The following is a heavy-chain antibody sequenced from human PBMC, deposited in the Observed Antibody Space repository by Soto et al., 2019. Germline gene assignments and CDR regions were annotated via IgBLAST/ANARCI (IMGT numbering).Heavy chain of an antibody. D-gene: IGHD6-13*01. Sequence: QVQLVPSGAEVKKPGASVKVSCKASGYTFISYGISWVRQAPGQGLEWMGWISAYNGNTNYAQKFQGRVTMSTDTSTSPAYRELRSLRSDDTAVYYCAITQREVIAAAVSDRYGIDVWGQGTKVTVSS. CDR2: ISAYNGNT. CDR1: GYTFISYG. V-gene: IGHV1-18*01. J-gene: IGHJ6*02. CDR3: AITQREVIAAAVSDRYGIDV.